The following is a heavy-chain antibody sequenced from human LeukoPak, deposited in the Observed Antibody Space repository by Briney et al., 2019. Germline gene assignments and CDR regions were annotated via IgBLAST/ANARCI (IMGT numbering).Heavy chain of an antibody. D-gene: IGHD1-1*01. Sequence: GSLRLSCAASGFTFSSSAMSWVRQSPGKGLEWIGEIYPGRNNNYNPSLKSRVTISVDKSKNQFSLSLSSVTAADTAVYYCAAYNWNDRSFDYWGQGTLVTVSS. V-gene: IGHV4-4*02. CDR2: IYPGRNN. J-gene: IGHJ4*02. CDR1: GFTFSSSA. CDR3: AAYNWNDRSFDY.